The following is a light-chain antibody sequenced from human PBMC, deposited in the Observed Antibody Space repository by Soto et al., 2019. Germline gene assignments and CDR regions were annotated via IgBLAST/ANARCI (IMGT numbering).Light chain of an antibody. V-gene: IGLV2-14*01. Sequence: QSALTQPASVSGSPGQSITISCTGTSSDVGGYNYVSWYQQHPGKAPKLMIYEVSNRPSGVSNRFSGSKSGNTASLTISGLQAEDEADYYCSSYTSSSTHLFGTGTKVTVL. CDR1: SSDVGGYNY. CDR2: EVS. J-gene: IGLJ1*01. CDR3: SSYTSSSTHL.